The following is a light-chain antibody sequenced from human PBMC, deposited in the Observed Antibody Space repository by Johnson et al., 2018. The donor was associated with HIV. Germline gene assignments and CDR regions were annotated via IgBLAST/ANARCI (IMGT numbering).Light chain of an antibody. J-gene: IGLJ1*01. CDR1: SSNIGNNY. V-gene: IGLV1-51*01. Sequence: QSILTQPPSVSAAPGQKVTISCSGSSSNIGNNYVSWYQQLPGTAPKLLIYDNNKRPSGIPDRFSGSKSGTSATLGITGLQTGDEADDYCGTWDSSLSAYVFGTWTKLTGL. CDR3: GTWDSSLSAYV. CDR2: DNN.